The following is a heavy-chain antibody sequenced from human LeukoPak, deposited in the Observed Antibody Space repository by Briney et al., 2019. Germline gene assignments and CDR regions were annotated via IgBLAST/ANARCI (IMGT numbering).Heavy chain of an antibody. CDR1: GLTFSRYA. Sequence: GGSLRLSCAASGLTFSRYAMSWVRQAPGKGLEWVSAISGSGGSTYYADSVKGRFTISRDNSRNTLYLQMNSLRAEDTAVYYCAKGNDPMDYWGQGTLVTVSS. J-gene: IGHJ4*02. CDR3: AKGNDPMDY. V-gene: IGHV3-23*01. CDR2: ISGSGGST.